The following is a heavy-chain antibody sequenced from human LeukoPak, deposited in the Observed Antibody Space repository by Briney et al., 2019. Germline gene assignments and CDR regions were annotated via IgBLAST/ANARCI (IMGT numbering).Heavy chain of an antibody. CDR2: ISGSGGST. CDR1: GYTFSSYA. V-gene: IGHV3-23*01. J-gene: IGHJ4*02. D-gene: IGHD3-9*01. CDR3: AKDLSTWLSPSPTDY. Sequence: GGSLRLSCAASGYTFSSYAMSWVRQAPGKGLEWVSDISGSGGSTYYADSVKGRFTISRDNSKNTLYLQMNSLRAEDTAVYYCAKDLSTWLSPSPTDYWGQGTLVTVSS.